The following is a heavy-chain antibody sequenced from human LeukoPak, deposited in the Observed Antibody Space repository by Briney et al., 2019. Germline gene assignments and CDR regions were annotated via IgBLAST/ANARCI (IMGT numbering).Heavy chain of an antibody. CDR1: GVTFSSYA. J-gene: IGHJ4*02. CDR2: LSGSGGST. D-gene: IGHD6-19*01. CDR3: AKDGGIAVAGSDYFDY. V-gene: IGHV3-23*01. Sequence: GGSLRLSCGASGVTFSSYAMSWVRQAPGRGLQWVSALSGSGGSTYYADSVKGRFTISRDNSKNTLYLQMNSLRAEDTAVYYCAKDGGIAVAGSDYFDYWGQGTLVTVSS.